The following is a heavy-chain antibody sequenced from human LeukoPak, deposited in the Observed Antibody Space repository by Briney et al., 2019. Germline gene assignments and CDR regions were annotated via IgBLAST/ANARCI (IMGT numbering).Heavy chain of an antibody. D-gene: IGHD4-11*01. V-gene: IGHV3-23*01. Sequence: GGSLRLSCAASGFTFSSYAMSWVRQASGEGLEWVSGITRSGDSTFYADSVKGRFTISRDNSKNTLYLQMNSLRAEDTAEYYCARQFRYFDYWGQGILVTVSS. CDR2: ITRSGDST. CDR3: ARQFRYFDY. J-gene: IGHJ4*02. CDR1: GFTFSSYA.